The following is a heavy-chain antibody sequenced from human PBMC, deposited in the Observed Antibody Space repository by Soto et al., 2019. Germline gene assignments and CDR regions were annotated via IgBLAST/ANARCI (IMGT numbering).Heavy chain of an antibody. CDR3: ARDRRDSDLIDP. Sequence: PSETLSLTCSVSGGSVSSESYYWSWIRQTPGKGLEWIGNVENSGSTKYNPSLKSRVTISVDTSKNQFSLKRSSVTGADTAVYYGARDRRDSDLIDPWGQGTLVTVSS. D-gene: IGHD3-9*01. CDR2: VENSGST. CDR1: GGSVSSESYY. V-gene: IGHV4-61*01. J-gene: IGHJ5*02.